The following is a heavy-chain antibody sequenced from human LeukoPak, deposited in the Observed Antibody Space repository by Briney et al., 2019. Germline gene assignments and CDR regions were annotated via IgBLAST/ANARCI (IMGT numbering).Heavy chain of an antibody. V-gene: IGHV3-66*01. CDR3: AREDDILIDY. CDR2: IYSGGST. D-gene: IGHD3-9*01. Sequence: PGGSLRLSGAASGFTISSNYMSWVRQAPGKGLEWGSVIYSGGSTYYADSVKGRFTISRDNSKNTLYLQMNSLRAEDTAVYYCAREDDILIDYWGQGTLVTVSS. J-gene: IGHJ4*02. CDR1: GFTISSNY.